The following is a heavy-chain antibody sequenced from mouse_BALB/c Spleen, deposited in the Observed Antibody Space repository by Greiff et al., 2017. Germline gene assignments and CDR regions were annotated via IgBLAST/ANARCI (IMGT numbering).Heavy chain of an antibody. V-gene: IGHV1S81*02. CDR2: INPSNGGT. CDR3: TRAEVAY. J-gene: IGHJ3*01. Sequence: QVQLKESGAELVKPGASVTLSCKASGYTFTSYYMYWVKQRPGQGLEWIGEINPSNGGTNFNEKFKSKATLTVDKSSSTAYMQLSSLTSEDSAVYYCTRAEVAYGGQGTLVTVSA. CDR1: GYTFTSYY.